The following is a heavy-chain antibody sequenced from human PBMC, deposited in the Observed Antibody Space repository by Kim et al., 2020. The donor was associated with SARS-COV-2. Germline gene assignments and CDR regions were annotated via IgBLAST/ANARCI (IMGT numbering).Heavy chain of an antibody. V-gene: IGHV4-39*02. D-gene: IGHD3-10*01. J-gene: IGHJ4*02. Sequence: SETLSLTCTVSSGSIRSGSYYWGWLRQPPGKGREWIGSIYYSGSTYYNPSLKSRVTISVDTSKNQFALKLTSVTAADTAVYYCAGEVVELQFGELPNYWGQGTLVTVSS. CDR2: IYYSGST. CDR1: SGSIRSGSYY. CDR3: AGEVVELQFGELPNY.